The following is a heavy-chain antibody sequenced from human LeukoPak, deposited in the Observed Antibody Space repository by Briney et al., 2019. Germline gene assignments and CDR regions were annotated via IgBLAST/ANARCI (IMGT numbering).Heavy chain of an antibody. J-gene: IGHJ6*03. V-gene: IGHV3-66*01. D-gene: IGHD6-13*01. CDR1: GFTFSSYG. Sequence: GGSLRLSCAASGFTFSSYGMIWVRQAPGTGLEWVSVIYSGGSTYYADSVKGRFTISRDNAKNSLYLQMNSLRAEDTAVYYCARNREGSSWYPSDYYYYYMDVWGKGTTVTISS. CDR2: IYSGGST. CDR3: ARNREGSSWYPSDYYYYYMDV.